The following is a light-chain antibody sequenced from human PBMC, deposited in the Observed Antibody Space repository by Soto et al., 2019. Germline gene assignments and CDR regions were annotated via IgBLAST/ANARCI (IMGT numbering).Light chain of an antibody. Sequence: QLVLSQPPSASGTPGQRVTISCSGSNYNIGSDYVYWFQQLPGTAPKLLIYTNNQRPSGVPDRFSGSKSGTSASLAISGLRSEDEADYCCAAWDDSLSAWVFGGGTKLTVL. CDR1: NYNIGSDY. CDR3: AAWDDSLSAWV. J-gene: IGLJ3*02. CDR2: TNN. V-gene: IGLV1-47*02.